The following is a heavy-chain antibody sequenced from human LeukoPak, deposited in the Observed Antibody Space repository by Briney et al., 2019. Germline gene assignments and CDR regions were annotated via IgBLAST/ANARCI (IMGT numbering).Heavy chain of an antibody. CDR1: GFTFSSYA. J-gene: IGHJ5*02. D-gene: IGHD5-24*01. CDR3: AKFPRDRESS. CDR2: ISYDGSNK. V-gene: IGHV3-30*04. Sequence: GGSLRLSCAASGFTFSSYAMHWVRQAPGKGLEWVAVISYDGSNKYYADSVKGRFTISRDNAKNSLYLHMDSLRTEDTAVYYCAKFPRDRESSWGQGTQVTVSS.